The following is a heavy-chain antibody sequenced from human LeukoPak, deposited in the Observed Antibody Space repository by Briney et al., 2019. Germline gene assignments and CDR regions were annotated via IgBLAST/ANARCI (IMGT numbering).Heavy chain of an antibody. J-gene: IGHJ5*02. D-gene: IGHD3-10*01. CDR2: IYSGGST. CDR3: ARNPWFGELSWFDP. CDR1: GFTVSSNY. Sequence: GGSLRLSCAASGFTVSSNYMSWVRQAPEKGLERVSVIYSGGSTYYADSVKGRFTISRDNSKNTLYLQMNSLRAEDTAVYYCARNPWFGELSWFDPWGQGTLVTVSS. V-gene: IGHV3-66*01.